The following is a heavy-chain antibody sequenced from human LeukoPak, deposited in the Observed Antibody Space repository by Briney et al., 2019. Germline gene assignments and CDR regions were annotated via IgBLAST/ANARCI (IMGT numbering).Heavy chain of an antibody. CDR2: INGNTGNT. D-gene: IGHD6-19*01. J-gene: IGHJ1*01. CDR1: GFTITSYA. V-gene: IGHV3-23*01. CDR3: AKGVPGYSSGWSYFHH. Sequence: PGGSLRLSCAASGFTITSYAMYWVRQAPGKGMEWVPGINGNTGNTYYADSAKGRFSISRDYSKNSLFLQMNSLRDDDTAMYYCAKGVPGYSSGWSYFHHWGQGTLVTVFS.